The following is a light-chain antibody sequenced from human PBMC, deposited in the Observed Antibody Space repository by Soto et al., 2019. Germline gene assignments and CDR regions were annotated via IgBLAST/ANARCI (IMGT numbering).Light chain of an antibody. CDR1: SSDVGGYNY. Sequence: QSALTQPPSVSGSPGQSVTISCTGTSSDVGGYNYVSWYQQHPGKAPKVMIYDVSKRPSGVPDRFSGSKSGNTASLTISGLQAEDEADSYCCSNAGSLEVFGTGTKVTVL. J-gene: IGLJ1*01. CDR2: DVS. CDR3: CSNAGSLEV. V-gene: IGLV2-11*01.